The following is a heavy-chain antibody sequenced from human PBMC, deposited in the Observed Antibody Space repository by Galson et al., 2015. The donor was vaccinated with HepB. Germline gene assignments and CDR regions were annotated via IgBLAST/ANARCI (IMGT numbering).Heavy chain of an antibody. CDR2: IYAGDSDT. Sequence: QSGAEMKKPGESLKISYKGSGYSFISYWIGWVRQMPGKGLEWMGIIYAGDSDTSYSPSFQGQVTISVDKSISTAYLQWSSLKASDTATYYCARHGKYSSGWSSFDYWGQGTLVTVSS. V-gene: IGHV5-51*01. CDR3: ARHGKYSSGWSSFDY. J-gene: IGHJ4*02. D-gene: IGHD6-19*01. CDR1: GYSFISYW.